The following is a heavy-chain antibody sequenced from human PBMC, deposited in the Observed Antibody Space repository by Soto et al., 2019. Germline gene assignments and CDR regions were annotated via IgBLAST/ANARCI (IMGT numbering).Heavy chain of an antibody. V-gene: IGHV1-18*04. D-gene: IGHD3-3*01. J-gene: IGHJ4*02. CDR1: GYTFTSYG. Sequence: ASVKVSCKASGYTFTSYGISWVRQAPGQGLEWMGWISAYNGNTNYAQKVQGRVTMTTDTSTSTAYMELRSLRSDDTAVYYCARVGDFWSGHNYFDYWGQVTLVTVSS. CDR3: ARVGDFWSGHNYFDY. CDR2: ISAYNGNT.